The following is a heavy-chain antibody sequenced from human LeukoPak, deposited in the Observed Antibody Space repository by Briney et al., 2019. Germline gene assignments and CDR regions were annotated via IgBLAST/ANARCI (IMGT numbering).Heavy chain of an antibody. D-gene: IGHD6-13*01. J-gene: IGHJ6*02. CDR2: IYPGDSDT. CDR3: ARGLYSSSWPDHYYGMDV. Sequence: GESLKISCKGSGYSFTSYWIGWVRQMPGKGLEWMGIIYPGDSDTRYSPSFQGQVTISADKSISTAYLQWSSLKASDTAMYYCARGLYSSSWPDHYYGMDVWGQGTTVTVSS. V-gene: IGHV5-51*01. CDR1: GYSFTSYW.